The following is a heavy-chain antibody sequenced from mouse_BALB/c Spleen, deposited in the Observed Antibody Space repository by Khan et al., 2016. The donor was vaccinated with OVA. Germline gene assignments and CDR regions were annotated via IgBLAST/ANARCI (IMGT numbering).Heavy chain of an antibody. CDR1: GYSITSDYA. Sequence: VQLKESGPGLVKPSQSLSLTCTVTGYSITSDYAWNWIRQFPGNKLEWMGYISYSGRTSYNPSFKSRISIPRDTSKNQLFLHLNSVTTEDTATYDCARSVTITTVVATDFDYWGQGTTLTVSS. CDR2: ISYSGRT. D-gene: IGHD1-1*01. CDR3: ARSVTITTVVATDFDY. J-gene: IGHJ2*01. V-gene: IGHV3-2*02.